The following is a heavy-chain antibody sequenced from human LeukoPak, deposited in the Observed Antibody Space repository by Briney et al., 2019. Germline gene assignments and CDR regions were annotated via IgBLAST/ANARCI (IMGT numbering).Heavy chain of an antibody. CDR2: ISWNRGSI. V-gene: IGHV3-9*01. CDR3: AKDMGAVAGAHYGMDV. CDR1: GFTFDDYA. Sequence: GRSLRLSYAASGFTFDDYAMHWVRQAPGKGLEWVSGISWNRGSIGYADSVEGRFTISRDNAKNSLYLQMNSLRAEDTALYYCAKDMGAVAGAHYGMDVWGQGTTVTVSS. D-gene: IGHD6-19*01. J-gene: IGHJ6*02.